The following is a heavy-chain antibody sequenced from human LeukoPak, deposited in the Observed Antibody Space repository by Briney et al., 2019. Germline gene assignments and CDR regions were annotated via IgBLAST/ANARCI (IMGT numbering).Heavy chain of an antibody. CDR3: ARRAGGNTGGFYFDY. D-gene: IGHD5-18*01. Sequence: GESLKISCKASVFSFTNYWIAWVRQKPGEGLEWMGNIYPGDSDTRYNPSFQGQVTISADTSIKTAYLQWSSLKASDTAIYCARRAGGNTGGFYFDYWGQGSLVTVSS. J-gene: IGHJ4*02. V-gene: IGHV5-51*01. CDR2: IYPGDSDT. CDR1: VFSFTNYW.